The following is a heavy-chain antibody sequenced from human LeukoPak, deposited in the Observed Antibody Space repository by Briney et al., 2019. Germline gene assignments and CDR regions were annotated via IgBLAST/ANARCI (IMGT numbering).Heavy chain of an antibody. CDR2: IYGSGST. Sequence: PSETLSLTCTVSGGSISSGGYYWSWLRQHPGKGLEWIGYIYGSGSTYYNPSLKSRVTISVDTSKNQFSLKLSSVTAADTAVYYGARVSRSSGRGIDYWGQGTLVTVSS. V-gene: IGHV4-31*03. CDR3: ARVSRSSGRGIDY. D-gene: IGHD6-13*01. J-gene: IGHJ4*02. CDR1: GGSISSGGYY.